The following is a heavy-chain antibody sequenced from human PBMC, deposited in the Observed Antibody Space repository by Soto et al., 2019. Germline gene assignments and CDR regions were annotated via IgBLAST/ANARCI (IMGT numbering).Heavy chain of an antibody. J-gene: IGHJ6*02. Sequence: GGSLRLSCAASGFTFSSYGMHWVRQAPGKGLEWVAVIWYDGSNKYYADSVKGRFTISRDNSKNTLYLQMNSLRAEDTAVYYCARDRNYYDSSGYLGDYYYYGMDVWGQGTTVTVSS. CDR3: ARDRNYYDSSGYLGDYYYYGMDV. D-gene: IGHD3-22*01. V-gene: IGHV3-33*01. CDR2: IWYDGSNK. CDR1: GFTFSSYG.